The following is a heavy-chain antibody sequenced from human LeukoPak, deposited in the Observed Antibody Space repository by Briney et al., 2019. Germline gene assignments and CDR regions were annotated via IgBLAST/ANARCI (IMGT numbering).Heavy chain of an antibody. V-gene: IGHV3-43D*03. CDR3: AKDRAARGRGNDFYMDV. Sequence: AGGSLRLSCAASGFTFDDYAMHWVRQASGKGLEWVSHITWDGGSTHYADSVEGRFTISRDNRENSLYLQMNSLRPEDTALYYCAKDRAARGRGNDFYMDVWGKGTTVTVSS. J-gene: IGHJ6*03. CDR1: GFTFDDYA. CDR2: ITWDGGST. D-gene: IGHD2-8*01.